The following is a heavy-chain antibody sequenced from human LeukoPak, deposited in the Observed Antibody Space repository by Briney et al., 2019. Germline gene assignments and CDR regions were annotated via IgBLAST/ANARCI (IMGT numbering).Heavy chain of an antibody. Sequence: GSLRLSCAASGFTFSSYSMNWVRQAPGKGLEWVSYISSSGSTIYYADSVKGRFTISRDNAKNSLYLQMNSLRAEDTAVYYCAELGITMIGGVWGIGTTVTISS. CDR1: GFTFSSYS. D-gene: IGHD3-10*02. J-gene: IGHJ6*04. CDR2: ISSSGSTI. CDR3: AELGITMIGGV. V-gene: IGHV3-48*04.